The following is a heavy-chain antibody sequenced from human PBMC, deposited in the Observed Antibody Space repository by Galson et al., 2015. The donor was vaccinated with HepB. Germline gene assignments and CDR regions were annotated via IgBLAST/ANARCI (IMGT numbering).Heavy chain of an antibody. J-gene: IGHJ4*02. V-gene: IGHV3-21*01. D-gene: IGHD1-26*01. CDR3: SRSWAGATLGSEY. CDR2: ITSSSSYI. CDR1: GFTFSSYG. Sequence: SLRLSCAASGFTFSSYGMHWVRQAPGKGLQWVSSITSSSSYIYYADSVKGRFTVSRDNAKNSLFLRMNSLRAEDTAVYYCSRSWAGATLGSEYWGQGTLVTVSS.